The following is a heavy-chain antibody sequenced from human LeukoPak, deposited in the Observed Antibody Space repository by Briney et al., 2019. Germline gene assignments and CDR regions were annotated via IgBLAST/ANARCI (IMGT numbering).Heavy chain of an antibody. V-gene: IGHV3-30-3*01. CDR3: ARGGDYGSGSFRWRHFDY. J-gene: IGHJ4*02. Sequence: SCKASGYTFIGYYMHWVRQAPGKGLEWVALISYEGNNKYHADSVKGRFTISRDNPKNTLYLQMNSLRTEDTAVYYCARGGDYGSGSFRWRHFDYWGQGTLVTVSS. D-gene: IGHD3-10*01. CDR1: GYTFIGYY. CDR2: ISYEGNNK.